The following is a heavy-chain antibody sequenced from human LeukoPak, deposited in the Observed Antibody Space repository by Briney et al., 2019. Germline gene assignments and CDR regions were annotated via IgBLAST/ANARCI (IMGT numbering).Heavy chain of an antibody. J-gene: IGHJ3*02. CDR2: IYYSGSA. D-gene: IGHD2-2*01. Sequence: SETLSLTCGVSGGSVSSISYFWGWIRQPPGKGLQWVGSIYYSGSAYYNPSLQSRVAISVDTSRNQFSLKLTSVTAADTAVYYCARRPSWPSTSAFDIWGRGTMVTVSP. CDR3: ARRPSWPSTSAFDI. V-gene: IGHV4-39*01. CDR1: GGSVSSISYF.